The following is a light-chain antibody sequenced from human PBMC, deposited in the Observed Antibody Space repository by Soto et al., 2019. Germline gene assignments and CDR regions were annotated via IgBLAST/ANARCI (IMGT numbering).Light chain of an antibody. CDR3: SSYTSSSTLV. CDR2: DVP. V-gene: IGLV2-14*01. CDR1: SSDVGGYNF. Sequence: QSVLTQPASVSGTPGQSITIACTGTSSDVGGYNFVSWYQQHPGKAPKLMIYDVPIRHSGVSSRFSGSKSGNTASLTISGLQAEDEADYYCSSYTSSSTLVIGTVTKVTVL. J-gene: IGLJ1*01.